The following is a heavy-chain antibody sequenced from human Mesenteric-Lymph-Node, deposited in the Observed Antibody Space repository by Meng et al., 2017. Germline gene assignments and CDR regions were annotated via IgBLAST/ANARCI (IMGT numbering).Heavy chain of an antibody. J-gene: IGHJ2*01. V-gene: IGHV1-69*01. CDR2: IIPIFGTA. D-gene: IGHD5-24*01. Sequence: VQLGRYGVRVKTPWSLVKASSKASGGTFSSYAISWVRQAPGQGLEWMGGIIPIFGTANYAQKFQGRVTITADESTSTAYMELSSLRSEDTAVYYCARAVSPEEMATTHYWYFDLWGRGTLVTVSS. CDR1: GGTFSSYA. CDR3: ARAVSPEEMATTHYWYFDL.